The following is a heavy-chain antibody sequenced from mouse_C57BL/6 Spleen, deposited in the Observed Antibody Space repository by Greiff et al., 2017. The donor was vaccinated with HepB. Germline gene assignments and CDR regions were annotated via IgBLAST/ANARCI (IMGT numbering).Heavy chain of an antibody. CDR1: GFTFSNYW. Sequence: EVQLQESGGGLVQPGGSMKLSCVASGFTFSNYWMNWVRQSPEKGLEWVAQIRLKSDNYATHYAESVKGRFTISRDDSKSSVYLQMNNLRAEDTGIYYCTAGQIRSYWGQGTLVTVSA. V-gene: IGHV6-3*01. CDR3: TAGQIRSY. CDR2: IRLKSDNYAT. J-gene: IGHJ3*01. D-gene: IGHD2-14*01.